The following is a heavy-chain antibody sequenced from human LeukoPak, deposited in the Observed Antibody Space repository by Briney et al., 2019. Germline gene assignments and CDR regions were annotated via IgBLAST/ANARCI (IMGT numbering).Heavy chain of an antibody. CDR3: ARDTGGSYIVSESCFDY. J-gene: IGHJ4*02. CDR2: ISYDGSNK. CDR1: GFTFSSYA. D-gene: IGHD1-26*01. V-gene: IGHV3-30*04. Sequence: GWSLRLSCAASGFTFSSYAMHWVRQAPGKGLEWVAVISYDGSNKYYADSVKGRFTISRDNSKNTLYLQMNSLRAEDTAVYYCARDTGGSYIVSESCFDYWGQGTLVTVSS.